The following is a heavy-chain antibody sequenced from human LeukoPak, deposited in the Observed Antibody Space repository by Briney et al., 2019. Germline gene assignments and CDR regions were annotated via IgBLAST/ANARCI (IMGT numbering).Heavy chain of an antibody. CDR2: IYTGGTT. J-gene: IGHJ4*02. V-gene: IGHV3-53*05. Sequence: GGSLRLSCAASGFTVSSNYMTWVRQAPGKGLEWVSVIYTGGTTYYADSVKGRFTISRDNSKNTLYLQMNSLRAEDTAVYYCARGKISGGAFEYWGQGTLVTVSS. D-gene: IGHD2-15*01. CDR1: GFTVSSNY. CDR3: ARGKISGGAFEY.